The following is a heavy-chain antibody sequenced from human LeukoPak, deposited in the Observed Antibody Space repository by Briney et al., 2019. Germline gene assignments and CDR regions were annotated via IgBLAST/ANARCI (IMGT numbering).Heavy chain of an antibody. CDR1: GYTFTSYY. J-gene: IGHJ3*02. V-gene: IGHV1-69*13. D-gene: IGHD6-6*01. CDR3: ARAVVNDGDAFDI. CDR2: IIPIFGTA. Sequence: GASVKVSCKASGYTFTSYYMHWVRQAPGQGLEWMGGIIPIFGTANYAQKFQGRVTITADESTSTAYMELSSLRSEDTAVYYCARAVVNDGDAFDIWGQGTMVTVSS.